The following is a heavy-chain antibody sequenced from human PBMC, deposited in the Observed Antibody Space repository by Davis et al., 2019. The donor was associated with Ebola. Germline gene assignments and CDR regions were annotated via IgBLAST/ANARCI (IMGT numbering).Heavy chain of an antibody. CDR2: IHTGDSDT. Sequence: GESLKIPCQGPGYSFTNYWIGWVRQLPGKGLEWMGIIHTGDSDTRYRPSFRGQVTISADKSIKTAFLQWSSLKASDTAMYYCASLRRTITGMDDAFDIWGQGTMVTVSS. D-gene: IGHD2-8*02. CDR3: ASLRRTITGMDDAFDI. CDR1: GYSFTNYW. V-gene: IGHV5-51*01. J-gene: IGHJ3*02.